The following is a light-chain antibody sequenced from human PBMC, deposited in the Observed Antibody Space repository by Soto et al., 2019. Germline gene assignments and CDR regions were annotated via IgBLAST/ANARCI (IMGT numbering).Light chain of an antibody. CDR2: EGS. J-gene: IGLJ1*01. CDR1: SSDVGSYTL. CDR3: CSYAGYSTFV. Sequence: QSVLTQPASVSGSPGQSITISCTGTSSDVGSYTLVSWYQQHPGKGPKLMIYEGSKRPSGVSNRFSGSKSGNTASLTISGLQAEDEADYYCCSYAGYSTFVFGTGTQLTVL. V-gene: IGLV2-23*01.